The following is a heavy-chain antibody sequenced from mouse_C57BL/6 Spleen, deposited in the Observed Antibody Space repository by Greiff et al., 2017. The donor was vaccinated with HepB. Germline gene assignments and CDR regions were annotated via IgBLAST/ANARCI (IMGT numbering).Heavy chain of an antibody. D-gene: IGHD1-1*01. Sequence: QVQLQQPGAELVMPGASVKLSCKASGYTFTSYWMHWVKQRPGQGLEWIGEIDPSDSYTNYNKKFKGKSTLTVDKSSSTAYMQLSSLTSEDSAVYYCASSHYGREAKDYWGQGTSVTVSS. J-gene: IGHJ4*01. CDR2: IDPSDSYT. V-gene: IGHV1-69*01. CDR3: ASSHYGREAKDY. CDR1: GYTFTSYW.